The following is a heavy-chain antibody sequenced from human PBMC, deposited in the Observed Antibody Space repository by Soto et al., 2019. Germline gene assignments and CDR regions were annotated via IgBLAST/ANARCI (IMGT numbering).Heavy chain of an antibody. CDR2: IYYSGST. J-gene: IGHJ6*02. CDR1: GGSISSYY. Sequence: SETLSLTCTVSGGSISSYYWSWIRQPPGKGLEWIGYIYYSGSTNYNPSLKSRVTISVDTSKNQFSLKLSSVTAADTAVYYCAREGIGRAXCGGDCSKTYYYYGMDVWGQGTTVTVSS. CDR3: AREGIGRAXCGGDCSKTYYYYGMDV. V-gene: IGHV4-59*01. D-gene: IGHD2-21*02.